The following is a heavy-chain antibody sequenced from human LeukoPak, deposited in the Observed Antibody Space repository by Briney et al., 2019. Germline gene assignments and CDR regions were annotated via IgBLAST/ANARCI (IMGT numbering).Heavy chain of an antibody. V-gene: IGHV3-7*01. CDR1: GFTISNYW. D-gene: IGHD1-26*01. Sequence: GGSLRLSCAASGFTISNYWMSWVRQAPGKGLEWGATIKQDGGQTYYVDSVKGRFTISRDNAKNSLYLQMNSLRAEDTAVYYCARIIVGATSAFDIWGQGTMVTVSS. J-gene: IGHJ3*02. CDR2: IKQDGGQT. CDR3: ARIIVGATSAFDI.